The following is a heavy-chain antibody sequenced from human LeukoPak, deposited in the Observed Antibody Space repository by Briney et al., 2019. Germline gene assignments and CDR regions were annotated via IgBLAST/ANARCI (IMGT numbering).Heavy chain of an antibody. CDR1: GYTLTSFS. CDR2: IIAYNGDT. J-gene: IGHJ1*01. CDR3: ARGDCSGGSCFLPEYFQH. Sequence: ASVKVSCKASGYTLTSFSVSWVRQAPGQGLEWMGWIIAYNGDTNYAQKLQGRVTMTTDTSTTTAYMELRSLRSDDTAVYYCARGDCSGGSCFLPEYFQHWGQGTLVTVSS. D-gene: IGHD2-15*01. V-gene: IGHV1-18*01.